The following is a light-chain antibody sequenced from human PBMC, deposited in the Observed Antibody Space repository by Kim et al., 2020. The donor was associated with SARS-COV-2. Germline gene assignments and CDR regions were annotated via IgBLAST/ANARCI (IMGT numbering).Light chain of an antibody. V-gene: IGKV6-21*01. CDR1: QGIGSS. CDR2: YAS. Sequence: EIVLTQSPDFQSVTPKEKITITCRASQGIGSSLHWYQLKPDQSPKLLVKYASQSFSGVPSRFSGSRSGTDFTLTISSLEAEDAATYYCHQGGSLPWTFGQGTKLDIK. CDR3: HQGGSLPWT. J-gene: IGKJ1*01.